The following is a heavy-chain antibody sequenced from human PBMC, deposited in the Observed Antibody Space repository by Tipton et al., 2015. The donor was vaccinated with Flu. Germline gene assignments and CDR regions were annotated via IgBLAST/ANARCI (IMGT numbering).Heavy chain of an antibody. J-gene: IGHJ3*02. D-gene: IGHD3-10*01. V-gene: IGHV4-59*01. CDR3: ARDRGRSDAFDT. CDR2: FYYSGSP. CDR1: SVSINFYS. Sequence: TLSLTCTVSSVSINFYSWSWIRQPPGKGLEWSGYFYYSGSPKYNPSLESRVTISADTAKNQFSLKLNSVTAAYTAVYFCARDRGRSDAFDTWVLGTMVTVSS.